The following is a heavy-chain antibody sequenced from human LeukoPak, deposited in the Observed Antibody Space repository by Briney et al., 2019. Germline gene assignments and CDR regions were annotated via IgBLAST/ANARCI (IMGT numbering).Heavy chain of an antibody. V-gene: IGHV7-4-1*02. D-gene: IGHD3-9*01. Sequence: ASVKVSCKASGYTFTSYAMNWVRQAPGQGLEWMGWINTNTGNPTYAQGFPGRFVFSLDTSVSTAYLQISSLKAEDTAVYYCARDHLDILTGYYHPNPDYMDVWGKGTTVTVSS. CDR1: GYTFTSYA. CDR3: ARDHLDILTGYYHPNPDYMDV. CDR2: INTNTGNP. J-gene: IGHJ6*03.